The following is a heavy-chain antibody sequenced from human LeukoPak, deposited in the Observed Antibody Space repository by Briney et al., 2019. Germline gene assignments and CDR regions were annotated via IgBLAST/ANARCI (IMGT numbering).Heavy chain of an antibody. D-gene: IGHD6-13*01. CDR1: GGSISSGGYY. CDR2: IYYSGST. Sequence: PSETLSLTCTVSGGSISSGGYYWSWIRQHPGKGLEWIGYIYYSGSTYYNPSLKSRVTISVDTSKNQFSLKLSSVTAADTAVYYCARGSSPKSKYNWFDPWGQGTLVTVSS. CDR3: ARGSSPKSKYNWFDP. V-gene: IGHV4-31*03. J-gene: IGHJ5*02.